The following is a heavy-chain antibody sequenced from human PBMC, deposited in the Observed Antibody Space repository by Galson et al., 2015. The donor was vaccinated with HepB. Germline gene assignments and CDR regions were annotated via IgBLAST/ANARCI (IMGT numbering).Heavy chain of an antibody. CDR1: GGTFSSYA. Sequence: SVKVSCKASGGTFSSYAISWVRQAPGQGLEWMGGIIPIFGTANYAQKFQGRVTITADESTSTAYMELSSLRSEDTAVYYCARGRYNLVGATLYYFDYWGQGTLVTVSS. CDR3: ARGRYNLVGATLYYFDY. D-gene: IGHD1-26*01. V-gene: IGHV1-69*13. J-gene: IGHJ4*02. CDR2: IIPIFGTA.